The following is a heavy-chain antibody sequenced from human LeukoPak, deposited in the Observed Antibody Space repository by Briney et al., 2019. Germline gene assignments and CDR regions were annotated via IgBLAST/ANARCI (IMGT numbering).Heavy chain of an antibody. V-gene: IGHV1-18*01. J-gene: IGHJ3*02. Sequence: GASVKVSCKASGYTFTSYGISWVRQAPGQGLERMGWISAYNGNTNYAQKLQGRVTMTTDTSTSTAYMELRSLRSDDTAVYYCARDNLRYFDWLLGAFDIWGQGTMVTVSS. D-gene: IGHD3-9*01. CDR3: ARDNLRYFDWLLGAFDI. CDR2: ISAYNGNT. CDR1: GYTFTSYG.